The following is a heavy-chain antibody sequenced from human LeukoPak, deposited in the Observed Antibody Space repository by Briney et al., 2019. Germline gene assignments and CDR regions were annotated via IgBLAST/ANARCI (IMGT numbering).Heavy chain of an antibody. Sequence: ASVKVSCKASGYTFSSYAISWVRQAPGQGLEWMGWISVYSGNTQYAQKFQGRVTMTRDTSTSTVYMELSSLRSEDTAVYYCARATQLAAAFDYWGQGTLVTVSS. V-gene: IGHV1-18*01. CDR2: ISVYSGNT. CDR3: ARATQLAAAFDY. J-gene: IGHJ4*02. D-gene: IGHD6-13*01. CDR1: GYTFSSYA.